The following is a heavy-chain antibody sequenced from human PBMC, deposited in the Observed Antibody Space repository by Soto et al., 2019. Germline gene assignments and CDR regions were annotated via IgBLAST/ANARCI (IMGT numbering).Heavy chain of an antibody. V-gene: IGHV3-30-3*01. D-gene: IGHD6-19*01. CDR2: ISYDGSIK. Sequence: GGSLRLSCAPSGFLFSSYGMHWVRQAPGKGLDWVAFISYDGSIKYYVDSVKGRFSISRDNSKSTLYLQMNSLRAEDTAVYYCARDFQQWLATYYYTMDVWGQGTTVTVSS. CDR3: ARDFQQWLATYYYTMDV. J-gene: IGHJ6*02. CDR1: GFLFSSYG.